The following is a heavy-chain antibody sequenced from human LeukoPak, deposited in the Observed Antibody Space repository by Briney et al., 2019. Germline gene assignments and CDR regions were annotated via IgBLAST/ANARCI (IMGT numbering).Heavy chain of an antibody. J-gene: IGHJ4*02. Sequence: SVKVSCKASGGTFSSYAISWVRQAPGQGLEWVGRIIPILGIANYAQKFQGRVTITADKSTSTAYMELSSLRSEDTAVYYCARVVTDLSFDYWGQGTLVTVSS. CDR1: GGTFSSYA. V-gene: IGHV1-69*04. D-gene: IGHD2-21*02. CDR2: IIPILGIA. CDR3: ARVVTDLSFDY.